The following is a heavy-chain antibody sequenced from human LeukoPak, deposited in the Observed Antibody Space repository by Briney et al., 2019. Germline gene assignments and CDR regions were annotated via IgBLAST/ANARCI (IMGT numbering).Heavy chain of an antibody. CDR2: IHAGGNT. D-gene: IGHD1-1*01. J-gene: IGHJ4*02. CDR1: GFSVSSNY. Sequence: GGSLRLSCAASGFSVSSNYLSWVRQAPGKGLEWVSVIHAGGNTYYADSVKGRFTIARDNSKNTLYLQMNTLSAEDTAVYYCARIINDPGDYWGQGTLVTVSS. V-gene: IGHV3-66*01. CDR3: ARIINDPGDY.